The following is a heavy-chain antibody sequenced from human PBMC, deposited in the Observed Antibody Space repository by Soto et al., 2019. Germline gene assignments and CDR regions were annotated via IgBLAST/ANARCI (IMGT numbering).Heavy chain of an antibody. CDR3: AHSVEDLYYYGMDV. CDR1: GFSLSTSGVG. Sequence: QITLKESGPTLVKPTQTLTLTCTFSGFSLSTSGVGVGWIRQPPGKALEWLALIYWDDDKLYSPSLKSRLTITKDTSKNQAVLTMTNMDPVDTATYYCAHSVEDLYYYGMDVWGQGTTVTVSS. V-gene: IGHV2-5*02. J-gene: IGHJ6*02. CDR2: IYWDDDK.